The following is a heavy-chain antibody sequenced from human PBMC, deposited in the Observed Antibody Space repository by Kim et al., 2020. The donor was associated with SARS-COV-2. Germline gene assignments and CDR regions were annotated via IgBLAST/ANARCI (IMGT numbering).Heavy chain of an antibody. CDR1: GGSISSYY. J-gene: IGHJ5*02. V-gene: IGHV4-59*01. CDR3: ATIQWSGYEGGWFDP. D-gene: IGHD5-12*01. CDR2: IYYSGST. Sequence: SETLSLTCTVSGGSISSYYWSWIRQPPGKGLEWIGYIYYSGSTNYNPSLKSRVTISVDTSKNQFSLKLSSVTAADTAVYYCATIQWSGYEGGWFDPWGQGTLVTVSS.